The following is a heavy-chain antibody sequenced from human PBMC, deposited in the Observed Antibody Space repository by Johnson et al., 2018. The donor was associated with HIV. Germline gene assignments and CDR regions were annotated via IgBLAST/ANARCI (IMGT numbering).Heavy chain of an antibody. CDR1: GFTFSSYA. CDR2: IYSGGST. J-gene: IGHJ3*02. D-gene: IGHD2-21*01. Sequence: QVQLVESGGGVVQPGRSLRLSCSASGFTFSSYAMPWVRQAPGKGLEWVSVIYSGGSTYFADSVKGRFIISRDNSKNTLYLQMKSLTTADTAAYYCARGGGCGCDAFDIWGQGTMVTVSS. V-gene: IGHV3-NL1*01. CDR3: ARGGGCGCDAFDI.